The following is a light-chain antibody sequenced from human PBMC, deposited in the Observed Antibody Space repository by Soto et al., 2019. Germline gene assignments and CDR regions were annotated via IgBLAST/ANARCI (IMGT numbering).Light chain of an antibody. V-gene: IGKV3-20*01. CDR3: QQYGSSPRT. J-gene: IGKJ1*01. Sequence: EIXLTQSPGTLSLSPGERATLSCRASQSVRSDYLAWYQQKPGQAPRLHIYGASTRATGIPDRFTGSGSGTDFTLTISRLEPEDFAVYYCQQYGSSPRTFGQGTKVEIK. CDR1: QSVRSDY. CDR2: GAS.